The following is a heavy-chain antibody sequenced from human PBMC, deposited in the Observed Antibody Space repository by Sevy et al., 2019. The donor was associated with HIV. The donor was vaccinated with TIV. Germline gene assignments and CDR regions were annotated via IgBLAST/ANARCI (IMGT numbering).Heavy chain of an antibody. D-gene: IGHD3-16*01. V-gene: IGHV3-15*01. Sequence: GGSLRLSCAASGFTFSIIYMNWVRQSPGKGLEWVGRMKSKTDGGTTDYAAPVKDRVTMSRDDSKNTLYLQMNSLKADDTAVYYCITVGFTNWGSEAFDIWGQGTMVTVSS. J-gene: IGHJ3*02. CDR1: GFTFSIIY. CDR2: MKSKTDGGTT. CDR3: ITVGFTNWGSEAFDI.